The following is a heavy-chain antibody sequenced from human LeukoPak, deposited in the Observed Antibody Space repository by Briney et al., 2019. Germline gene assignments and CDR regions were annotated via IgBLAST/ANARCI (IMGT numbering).Heavy chain of an antibody. CDR3: ARDYFNRMLGGMDV. V-gene: IGHV3-74*01. J-gene: IGHJ6*02. CDR2: IKTDGSTT. D-gene: IGHD3-16*01. Sequence: GGSLRLSCAVSGFTFSSSWMHWVRQAPGKGLVWVSHIKTDGSTTAYADSVKGRFTISRDNAKNTLYLQMNSLRAEDTGVYYCARDYFNRMLGGMDVWGQGTTVTVSS. CDR1: GFTFSSSW.